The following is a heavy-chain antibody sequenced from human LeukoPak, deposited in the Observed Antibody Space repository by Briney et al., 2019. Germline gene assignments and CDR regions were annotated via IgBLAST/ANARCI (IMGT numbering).Heavy chain of an antibody. CDR1: GYTFTGYY. V-gene: IGHV1-2*02. D-gene: IGHD6-19*01. J-gene: IGHJ3*02. CDR3: ARDLYNSGWTGAFDI. Sequence: VASVKVSCKASGYTFTGYYMHWVRQAPGQGLEWMGWINPNSGGTNYAQKFQGRVTMTRDTSISTAYMELSRLRSDDTAVYYCARDLYNSGWTGAFDIWGQGTMVTVSS. CDR2: INPNSGGT.